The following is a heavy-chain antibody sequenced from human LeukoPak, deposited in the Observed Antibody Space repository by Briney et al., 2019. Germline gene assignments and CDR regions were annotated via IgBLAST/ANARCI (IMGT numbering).Heavy chain of an antibody. J-gene: IGHJ5*02. V-gene: IGHV3-48*03. CDR1: GFSFSSYE. D-gene: IGHD6-19*01. CDR3: ARELQGSGFDP. Sequence: GGSLRLSCAASGFSFSSYEMNWVRQAPGKGVEWVSYISGSGSRTDCADSVKGRFTISRDNARNSVYLQMNSLRAEDSSIYYCARELQGSGFDPWGQGTLVTVSS. CDR2: ISGSGSRT.